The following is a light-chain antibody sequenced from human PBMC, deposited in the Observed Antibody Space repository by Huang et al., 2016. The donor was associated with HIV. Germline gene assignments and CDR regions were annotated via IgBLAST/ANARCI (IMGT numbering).Light chain of an antibody. CDR3: LRYNNWPRT. CDR1: QGISSN. CDR2: GAS. J-gene: IGKJ2*01. Sequence: EMVMTQSPDTLSVSPGESVTLSCRARQGISSNLAWYQQKPCQAPRLLIHGASTRAAGIPARFSGSGSEIAFTLTINSRQSEDSALYYCLRYNNWPRTFGQGTKLEIK. V-gene: IGKV3-15*01.